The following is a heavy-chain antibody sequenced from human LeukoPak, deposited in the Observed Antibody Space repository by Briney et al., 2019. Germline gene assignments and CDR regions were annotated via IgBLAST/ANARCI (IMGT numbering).Heavy chain of an antibody. J-gene: IGHJ6*04. V-gene: IGHV3-7*03. CDR3: ARRALRYCSSTSCPAQYYGVDV. D-gene: IGHD2-2*01. CDR1: GFIFSSYW. CDR2: IKEDGSEK. Sequence: GGSLRLACAASGFIFSSYWMSWVRQAPGKGLEWVANIKEDGSEKYYVDSVKGRFTISRDNAKNSLYLQTNSLRAEDTAVYYCARRALRYCSSTSCPAQYYGVDVWGKGTTVTVSS.